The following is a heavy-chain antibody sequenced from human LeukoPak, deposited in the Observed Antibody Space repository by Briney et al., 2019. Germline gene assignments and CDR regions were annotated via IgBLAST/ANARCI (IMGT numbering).Heavy chain of an antibody. V-gene: IGHV3-23*01. J-gene: IGHJ3*02. CDR1: GFTFSSYA. CDR3: ARPPSTTWIHDAFDI. Sequence: GGSLRLSCGASGFTFSSYAMSWVRQAPGKGLEWVSGISGSTGTTYYADSVKGRFTISRDNSKNTLYLQMNSLRTEDTAAYYCARPPSTTWIHDAFDIWGQGTMVTVSS. CDR2: ISGSTGTT. D-gene: IGHD1-1*01.